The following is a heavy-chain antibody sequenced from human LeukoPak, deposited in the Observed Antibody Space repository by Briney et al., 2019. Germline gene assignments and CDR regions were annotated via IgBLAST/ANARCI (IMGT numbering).Heavy chain of an antibody. CDR2: IWYDGSNK. D-gene: IGHD1-7*01. Sequence: GGSLRLSCAASGFTFSSYGMHWVRQAPGKGLEWVAVIWYDGSNKYYADSVKGRFTISRDNSKNTLYLQMNSLRAEDTAVYYWAKDLLGVTGTTDDYWGQGPLVPVSS. CDR3: AKDLLGVTGTTDDY. V-gene: IGHV3-33*06. J-gene: IGHJ4*02. CDR1: GFTFSSYG.